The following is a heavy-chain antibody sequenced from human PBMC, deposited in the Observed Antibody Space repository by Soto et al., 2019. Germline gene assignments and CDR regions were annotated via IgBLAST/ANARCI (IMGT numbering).Heavy chain of an antibody. Sequence: ASVKVSCKASGDTFTNYYIHWVRQAPGQGLEWMGTVNPSGGHTTYSQNFLGRVTMTRDTSTSTLYMELTSLTSDDMAVYYCARGGHVVVVTAAFDYWGKGTLVTVSS. V-gene: IGHV1-46*01. CDR1: GDTFTNYY. D-gene: IGHD2-21*02. CDR3: ARGGHVVVVTAAFDY. CDR2: VNPSGGHT. J-gene: IGHJ4*02.